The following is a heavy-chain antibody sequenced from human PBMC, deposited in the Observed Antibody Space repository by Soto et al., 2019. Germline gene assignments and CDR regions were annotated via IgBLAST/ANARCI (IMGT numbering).Heavy chain of an antibody. J-gene: IGHJ6*02. V-gene: IGHV3-23*01. Sequence: ESGGGLVQPGGSLRLSCAASGFTFSSYAMSWVRQAPGKGLEWVSAISGSGGSTYYADSVKGRFTISRDNSKNTLYLQMNSLRAEDTAVYYCAKEGFLEWLLSPYYYYYGMDVWGQGTTVTVSS. CDR1: GFTFSSYA. D-gene: IGHD3-3*01. CDR2: ISGSGGST. CDR3: AKEGFLEWLLSPYYYYYGMDV.